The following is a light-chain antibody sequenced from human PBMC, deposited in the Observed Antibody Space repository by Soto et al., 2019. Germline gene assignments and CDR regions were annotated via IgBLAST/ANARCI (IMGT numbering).Light chain of an antibody. J-gene: IGKJ2*01. Sequence: DTQMTQFPSSLSASVGDRVTITCRARQNIGTYLNWYQQRPGKAPELLIFGTTSLESGVPLRFSGGGSGTEFSLIISDLQPEDFAPYYCQQTYATPYTFGQGTRVDI. CDR2: GTT. V-gene: IGKV1-39*01. CDR1: QNIGTY. CDR3: QQTYATPYT.